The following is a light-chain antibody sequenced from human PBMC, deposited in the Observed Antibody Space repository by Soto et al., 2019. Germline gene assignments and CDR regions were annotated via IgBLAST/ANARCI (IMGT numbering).Light chain of an antibody. CDR2: WAS. Sequence: DIVMTQSPDPLAVSLGERATINCKSSQSVLYSSNNKNYLAWYQQKPGQPPKLLIYWASTRESGVPDRFSGSGSGTDFTLTISSLQAEDVAVYYCQQYYSTPPTFGQGTKVEI. J-gene: IGKJ1*01. CDR3: QQYYSTPPT. V-gene: IGKV4-1*01. CDR1: QSVLYSSNNKNY.